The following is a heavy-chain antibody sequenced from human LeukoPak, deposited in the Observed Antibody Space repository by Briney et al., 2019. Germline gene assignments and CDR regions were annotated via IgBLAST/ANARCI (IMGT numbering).Heavy chain of an antibody. CDR3: AMHSYSTWDC. D-gene: IGHD2-15*01. CDR2: INPDGREN. Sequence: GGSLRLSCAASGFRLGNYCMSWVRQAPGKGLEWVANINPDGRENYYVDSVKGRFTVSRDNAKNSLYLQMNSLRLEDTAVYYCAMHSYSTWDCWGQGTLVTVSS. J-gene: IGHJ4*02. CDR1: GFRLGNYC. V-gene: IGHV3-7*02.